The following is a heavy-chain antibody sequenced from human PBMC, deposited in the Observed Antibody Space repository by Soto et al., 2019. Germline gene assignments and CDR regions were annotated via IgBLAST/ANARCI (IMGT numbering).Heavy chain of an antibody. V-gene: IGHV4-30-4*01. J-gene: IGHJ4*02. CDR1: GGSVSRGAYY. CDR3: ERHSIWLLLSDY. CDR2: IYYSGST. D-gene: IGHD3-22*01. Sequence: PSETLSLTCSVSGGSVSRGAYYWTWIRQPPGKGLEWIGYIYYSGSTYYNPSLKSRGTISADTSKNQFSLKLSSVTAADTAVYFCERHSIWLLLSDYWGQGTLVTV.